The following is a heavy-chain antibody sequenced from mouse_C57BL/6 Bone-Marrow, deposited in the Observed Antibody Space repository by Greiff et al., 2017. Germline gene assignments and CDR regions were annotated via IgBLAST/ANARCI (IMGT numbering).Heavy chain of an antibody. CDR1: GYTFTSYW. CDR3: ATCYGNYVSWFAY. CDR2: IHPSDSDT. J-gene: IGHJ3*01. V-gene: IGHV1-74*01. D-gene: IGHD2-10*01. Sequence: QVQLQQPGAELVKPGASVKVSCKASGYTFTSYWMHWVKQRPGQGLEWIGRIHPSDSDTNYNQKFKGKATLTVDKSSSTAYMQLSSLTSEDSAVYDCATCYGNYVSWFAYWGQGTLVTVSA.